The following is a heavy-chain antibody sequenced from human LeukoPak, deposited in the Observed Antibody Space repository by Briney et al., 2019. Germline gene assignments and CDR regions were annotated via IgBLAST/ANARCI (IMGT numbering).Heavy chain of an antibody. CDR1: GFTFSSYA. D-gene: IGHD6-13*01. V-gene: IGHV3-23*01. J-gene: IGHJ4*02. CDR2: ISGSGGST. Sequence: PGGSLRLSCAASGFTFSSYAMSWVRQAPGKGLEWVSAISGSGGSTYYADSVKGRFTIPRDNSKNTLYPQMNSLRAEDTAVYYCAKGNAGHFDYWGQGTLVTVSS. CDR3: AKGNAGHFDY.